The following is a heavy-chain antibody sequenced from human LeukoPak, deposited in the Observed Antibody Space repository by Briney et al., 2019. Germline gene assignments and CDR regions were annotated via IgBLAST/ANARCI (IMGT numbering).Heavy chain of an antibody. CDR1: GDTFRTVG. CDR2: IIPIFGGP. CDR3: ARGLGEVPFDY. J-gene: IGHJ4*02. D-gene: IGHD3-16*01. V-gene: IGHV1-69*01. Sequence: GASVKVSCKTSGDTFRTVGISWVRQAPGQGREWMGGIIPIFGGPTYAQNFQGRVIITADESTRTVYMELRSLRSDDAAVFYCARGLGEVPFDYWGQGTLVTVSS.